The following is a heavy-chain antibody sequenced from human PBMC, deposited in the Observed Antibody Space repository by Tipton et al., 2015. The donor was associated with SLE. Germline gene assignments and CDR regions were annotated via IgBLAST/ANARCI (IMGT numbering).Heavy chain of an antibody. CDR2: IYSSGSP. CDR3: ATYSGWFHT. Sequence: TLSLTCTVSGGSVNSGLYYWSWVRQPAGEGLEWIGRIYSSGSPNYNPSLKSRASISLDTSKNQFSLKLNSVTAADTAVYYCATYSGWFHTWGHGALVTVSS. J-gene: IGHJ5*01. CDR1: GGSVNSGLYY. D-gene: IGHD4-11*01. V-gene: IGHV4-61*02.